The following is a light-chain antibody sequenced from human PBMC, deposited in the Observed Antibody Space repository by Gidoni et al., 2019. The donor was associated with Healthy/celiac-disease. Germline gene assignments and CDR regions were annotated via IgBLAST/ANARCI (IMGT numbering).Light chain of an antibody. CDR3: SSYTSSSTQV. CDR1: SSDVGGYNY. J-gene: IGLJ1*01. V-gene: IGLV2-14*01. Sequence: QSALTQPASVSGSPGPSITISCTGTSSDVGGYNYVSWYQQHPGKAPKLMIYEVSNRPSGVSNRFSGPKSGNTASLTISGLQAEDEADYYCSSYTSSSTQVFGTGTKVTVL. CDR2: EVS.